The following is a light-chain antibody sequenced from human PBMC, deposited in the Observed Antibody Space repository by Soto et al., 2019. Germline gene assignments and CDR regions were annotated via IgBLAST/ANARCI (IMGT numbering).Light chain of an antibody. J-gene: IGKJ4*01. CDR1: QSVGSTY. V-gene: IGKV3-20*01. CDR2: GAS. Sequence: EIVLTQSPGTLSLSPGERATLSCRASQSVGSTYLAWYQQKPGQAPRLLIYGASSRATDIPDRFSGSGSGTDFTLTISRLEPEDFAVYYCQQHGNSPLTFGGGTKVDIK. CDR3: QQHGNSPLT.